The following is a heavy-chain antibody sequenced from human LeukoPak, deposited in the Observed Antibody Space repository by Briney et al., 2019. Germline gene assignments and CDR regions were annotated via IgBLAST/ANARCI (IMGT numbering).Heavy chain of an antibody. J-gene: IGHJ4*02. CDR1: GCPFSDYY. Sequence: GASVKVSCKTFGCPFSDYYIHWIRQASGQGLESMGWIDPKNGDTKYAQRSQGRLTISMDTSIDTVYMELSSLRYDDTAVYYCARLSALWGQGTLVTVSS. CDR2: IDPKNGDT. CDR3: ARLSAL. V-gene: IGHV1-2*02.